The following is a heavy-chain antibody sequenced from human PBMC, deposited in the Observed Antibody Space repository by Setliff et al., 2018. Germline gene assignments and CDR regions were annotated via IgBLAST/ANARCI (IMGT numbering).Heavy chain of an antibody. V-gene: IGHV1-46*01. Sequence: ASVKVSCKASGYTFSSYAMNWVRQAPGQGLEWMGMINPGGGSTTYAQKFQDRVTITTDESTSTAYMELDSLRSEDTAVYYCARSPAVLGIVYLDPWGQGTLVTVSS. CDR3: ARSPAVLGIVYLDP. J-gene: IGHJ5*02. D-gene: IGHD2-15*01. CDR2: INPGGGST. CDR1: GYTFSSYA.